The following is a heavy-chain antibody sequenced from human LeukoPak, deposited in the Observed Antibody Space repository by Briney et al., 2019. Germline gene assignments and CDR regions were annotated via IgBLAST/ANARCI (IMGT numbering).Heavy chain of an antibody. CDR2: IIPIFGTA. J-gene: IGHJ4*02. Sequence: SVKVSCKASGGTFSSYAISWVRQAPGQGLEWMGRIIPIFGTANYAQRFQGRVTITTHESTSTAYMELSSLRSEDTAVYYCARGRYYGSGSYIYWGQGTLVTVSS. D-gene: IGHD3-10*01. V-gene: IGHV1-69*05. CDR3: ARGRYYGSGSYIY. CDR1: GGTFSSYA.